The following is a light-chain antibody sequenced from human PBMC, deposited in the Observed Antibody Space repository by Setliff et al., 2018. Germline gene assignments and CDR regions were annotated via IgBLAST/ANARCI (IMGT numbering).Light chain of an antibody. CDR1: RSDVGGYNY. CDR3: TSYTISSTEV. Sequence: QSALTQPASVSGSPGQSITISCTGTRSDVGGYNYVSRYQQHPGKVPKLMIYEVSNRPSGVSNRFSGSKSGNTASLTISRLQTEDEADYYCTSYTISSTEVFGTGTKVTVL. V-gene: IGLV2-14*01. CDR2: EVS. J-gene: IGLJ1*01.